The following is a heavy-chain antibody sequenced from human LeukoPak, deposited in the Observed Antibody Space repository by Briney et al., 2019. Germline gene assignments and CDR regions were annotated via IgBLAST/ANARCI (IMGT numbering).Heavy chain of an antibody. D-gene: IGHD4-17*01. CDR3: ARAPLDDYGGYREVAFDI. CDR2: IIPIFGTA. J-gene: IGHJ3*02. CDR1: GGTFSSYA. V-gene: IGHV1-69*13. Sequence: GASVTVSCKASGGTFSSYAISWVRQAPGQGLEWMGGIIPIFGTANYAQKFQGRVTITADESTSTAYMELSSLRSEDTVVYYCARAPLDDYGGYREVAFDIWGQGTMVTVSS.